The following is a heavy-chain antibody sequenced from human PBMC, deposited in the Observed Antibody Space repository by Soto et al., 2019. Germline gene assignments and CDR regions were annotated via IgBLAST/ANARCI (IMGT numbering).Heavy chain of an antibody. Sequence: ASVKVSCKASGGTFSSYAISWVRQAPGQGLEWMGGIIPIFGTANYAQKFQGRVTITADESTSTAYMELSSLRSEDTAVYYCARDRPWLVAATPNDYYYYGMDVWGQGTTVTVSS. D-gene: IGHD2-15*01. V-gene: IGHV1-69*13. CDR3: ARDRPWLVAATPNDYYYYGMDV. J-gene: IGHJ6*02. CDR1: GGTFSSYA. CDR2: IIPIFGTA.